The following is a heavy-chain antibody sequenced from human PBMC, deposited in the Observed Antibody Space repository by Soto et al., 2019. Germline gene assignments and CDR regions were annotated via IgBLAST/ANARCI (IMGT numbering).Heavy chain of an antibody. CDR3: AREGEMPYYYYGLDV. D-gene: IGHD3-16*01. V-gene: IGHV1-18*01. Sequence: QVQLVQSGAEVRKPGASVKVSCKASGYTFTTYGISWVRQAPGQGLEWMGWISGYNGHTKYAQKFQGRVTMTTDTSTGTVYMDRRSLRSAATAVYYCAREGEMPYYYYGLDVWGQGTTVTVSS. CDR1: GYTFTTYG. CDR2: ISGYNGHT. J-gene: IGHJ6*02.